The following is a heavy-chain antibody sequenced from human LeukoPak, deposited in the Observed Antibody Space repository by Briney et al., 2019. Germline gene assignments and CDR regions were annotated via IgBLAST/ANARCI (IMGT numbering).Heavy chain of an antibody. V-gene: IGHV1-2*02. CDR1: GYTFTGYY. Sequence: ASVKVSCKASGYTFTGYYMHWVRQAPGQGLEWMGWINPNSGRTNYAQKFQGRVTMTRDTSISTAYMELSRLRSDDTAVYYCAREYCSSTSCYAWPLTYYYYGMDVWGQGTTVTVSS. CDR3: AREYCSSTSCYAWPLTYYYYGMDV. CDR2: INPNSGRT. D-gene: IGHD2-2*01. J-gene: IGHJ6*02.